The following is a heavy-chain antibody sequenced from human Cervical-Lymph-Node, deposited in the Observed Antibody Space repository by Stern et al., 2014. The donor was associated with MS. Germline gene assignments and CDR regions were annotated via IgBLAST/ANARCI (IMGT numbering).Heavy chain of an antibody. Sequence: EVQLVQSGAEVKKPGESLKISCKGFGYSFTSYWIAWARQMPGKGLEWMGMIYPGDSDTRYSPSFQGQVTISDDKSISTAYLQWSGLKTSDSAMYYCARRGYSGYEGAWFDHWGQGTLVTVAS. V-gene: IGHV5-51*01. D-gene: IGHD5-12*01. CDR3: ARRGYSGYEGAWFDH. CDR2: IYPGDSDT. J-gene: IGHJ5*02. CDR1: GYSFTSYW.